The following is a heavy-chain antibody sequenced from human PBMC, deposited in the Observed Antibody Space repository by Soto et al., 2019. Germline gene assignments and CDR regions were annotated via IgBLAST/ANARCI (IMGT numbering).Heavy chain of an antibody. CDR3: ARHGSDYGGNSCFDY. V-gene: IGHV4-59*08. CDR1: GCSISSHY. CDR2: IYYSGST. J-gene: IGHJ4*02. Sequence: ASETLSLTCTVSGCSISSHYWSWIRQPPGQGLEWIGSIYYSGSTNYNPSLKSRVTISVDTSKNQFSLKLSSVTAADTAVYYCARHGSDYGGNSCFDYWGQGTLVTVSS. D-gene: IGHD4-17*01.